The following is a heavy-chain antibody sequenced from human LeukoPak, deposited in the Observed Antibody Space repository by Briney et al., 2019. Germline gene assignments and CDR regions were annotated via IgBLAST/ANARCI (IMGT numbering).Heavy chain of an antibody. Sequence: GGSLRLSCAASGFTFSSYEMNWVRQAPGKGLQWVSYISSSGSTIYYADSVKGRFTISRDNTKNSLYLQMNSLRAEDTAVYYCARSNFLYYFDYWGQGTLVTVSS. J-gene: IGHJ4*02. CDR3: ARSNFLYYFDY. CDR1: GFTFSSYE. V-gene: IGHV3-48*03. CDR2: ISSSGSTI. D-gene: IGHD4/OR15-4a*01.